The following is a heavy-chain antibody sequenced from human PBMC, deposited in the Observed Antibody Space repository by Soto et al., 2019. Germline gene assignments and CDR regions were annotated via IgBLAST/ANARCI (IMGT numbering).Heavy chain of an antibody. CDR2: IYYGGST. Sequence: QLQLQESGSGLVKPSQTLSLTCAVSGGSMSSGDYSWNWIRQPPGKGLEWIGYIYYGGSTYNNPSLQSRVPMSLDRSRNPFSLKLNSVTAADTAVYYCARVRREYDNSGPVDYWGQGTLVTVSS. CDR1: GGSMSSGDYS. CDR3: ARVRREYDNSGPVDY. D-gene: IGHD3-22*01. V-gene: IGHV4-30-2*01. J-gene: IGHJ4*02.